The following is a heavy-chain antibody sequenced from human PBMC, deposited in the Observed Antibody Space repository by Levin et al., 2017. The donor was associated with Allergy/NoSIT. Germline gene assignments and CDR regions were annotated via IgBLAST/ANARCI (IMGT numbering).Heavy chain of an antibody. Sequence: SCAASGFTFSSYAMSWVRQAPGKGLEWVSAISGSGGSTYYADSVKGRFTISRDNSKNTLYLQMNSLRAEDTAVYYCAKDQWSSSSTLSIDYWGQGTLVTVSS. J-gene: IGHJ4*02. V-gene: IGHV3-23*01. CDR1: GFTFSSYA. CDR3: AKDQWSSSSTLSIDY. D-gene: IGHD6-6*01. CDR2: ISGSGGST.